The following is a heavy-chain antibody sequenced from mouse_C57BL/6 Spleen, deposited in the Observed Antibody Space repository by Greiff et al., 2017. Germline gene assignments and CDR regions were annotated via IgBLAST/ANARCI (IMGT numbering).Heavy chain of an antibody. CDR2: ISSGSITI. D-gene: IGHD1-1*01. CDR3: ARPYYGSSYYYFDY. CDR1: GFTFSDYG. J-gene: IGHJ2*01. V-gene: IGHV5-17*01. Sequence: DVMLVESGGGLVKPGGSLTLSCAASGFTFSDYGMHWVRQAPEKGLEWVAYISSGSITIYYADTVKGRFTISMDNAKNTLFLQMTSLRSEDTAMYYCARPYYGSSYYYFDYWGQGTTLTVSS.